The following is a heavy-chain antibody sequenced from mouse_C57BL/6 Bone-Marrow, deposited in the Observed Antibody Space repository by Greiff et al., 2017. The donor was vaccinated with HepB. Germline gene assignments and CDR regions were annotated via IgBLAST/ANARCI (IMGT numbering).Heavy chain of an antibody. Sequence: EVQRVESGGGLVQPGGSLKLSCAASGFTFSDYGMAWVRQAPRKGPEWVAFISNLAYSIYYADTVTGRFTISRENAKNTLYLEMSSLRSEDTAMYYCARHNPHYYGSSFYFDYWGQGTTLTVSS. CDR2: ISNLAYSI. V-gene: IGHV5-15*01. J-gene: IGHJ2*01. CDR1: GFTFSDYG. D-gene: IGHD1-1*01. CDR3: ARHNPHYYGSSFYFDY.